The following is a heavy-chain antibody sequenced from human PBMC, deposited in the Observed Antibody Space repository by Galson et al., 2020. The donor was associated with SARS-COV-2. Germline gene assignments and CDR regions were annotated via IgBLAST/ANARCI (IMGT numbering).Heavy chain of an antibody. CDR2: IYYSGNT. V-gene: IGHV4-39*07. CDR1: GGSISSSSYY. Sequence: SETLSLTCTVSGGSISSSSYYWGWIRQPPGKGLEWIGSIYYSGNTYYNPSLKSRVTISVDTSKNQFSLKLSSVTAADTAVYYCAREEPMGYSSGYPFDYWGQVTLVTVSS. CDR3: AREEPMGYSSGYPFDY. D-gene: IGHD3-22*01. J-gene: IGHJ4*02.